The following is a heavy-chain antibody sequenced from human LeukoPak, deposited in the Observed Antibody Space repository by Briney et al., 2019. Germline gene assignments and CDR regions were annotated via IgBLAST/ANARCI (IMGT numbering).Heavy chain of an antibody. Sequence: GGSLRLSCAASGFTFSAYSLNWFRQAPGKGLEWVTYISSSSSTIYYADSVKGRFTISRDNAKNSLYLQMNSLRVEETAVYYVPSRMIAARLYLYLIPWGRGTQVTASS. V-gene: IGHV3-48*01. J-gene: IGHJ2*01. D-gene: IGHD6-6*01. CDR3: PSRMIAARLYLYLIP. CDR2: ISSSSSTI. CDR1: GFTFSAYS.